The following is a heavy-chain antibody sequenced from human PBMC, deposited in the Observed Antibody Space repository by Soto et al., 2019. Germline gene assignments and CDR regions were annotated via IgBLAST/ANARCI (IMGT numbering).Heavy chain of an antibody. V-gene: IGHV3-30-3*01. Sequence: QAQLVESGGGVVQPGRSLRLSCAASGFTFSSSAMHWVRQAPGKGLDWVAVISYDGNTKYYEDSVRGRFSISRDNSNDTLYLQMNSLRPENTGLYFCARDNLFRGCWTADMDVWGQGTTVTVSS. CDR2: ISYDGNTK. J-gene: IGHJ6*02. CDR1: GFTFSSSA. CDR3: ARDNLFRGCWTADMDV. D-gene: IGHD1-1*01.